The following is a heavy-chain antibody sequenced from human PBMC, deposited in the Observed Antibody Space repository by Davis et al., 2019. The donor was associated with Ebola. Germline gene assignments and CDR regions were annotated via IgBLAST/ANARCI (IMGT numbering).Heavy chain of an antibody. CDR1: GFTFSSYG. J-gene: IGHJ5*02. V-gene: IGHV3-30*18. CDR3: AKGYGSGSPRYNWFDP. D-gene: IGHD3-10*01. CDR2: ISYDGSNK. Sequence: GESLKISCAASGFTFSSYGMHWVRQAPGKGLEWVAVISYDGSNKYYADSVKGRFTISRDNSKNTLYLQMNSLRAEDTAVYYYAKGYGSGSPRYNWFDPWGQGTLVTVSS.